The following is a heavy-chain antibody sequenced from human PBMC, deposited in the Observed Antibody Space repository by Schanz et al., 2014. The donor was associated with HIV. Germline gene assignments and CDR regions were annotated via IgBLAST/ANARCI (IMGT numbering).Heavy chain of an antibody. V-gene: IGHV1-46*01. Sequence: QVQLVQSGAEVKKPGASVKVSCKASGYTFTSYYMHWVRQAPGQGLEWMGIINPSGGSTTYAQKFQGRVTMTRDTSTRTVHMELSSLRSEDTAVYYCARGRKDVSMITLYWFDPWGQGTLVTVSS. CDR3: ARGRKDVSMITLYWFDP. CDR2: INPSGGST. J-gene: IGHJ5*02. D-gene: IGHD3-22*01. CDR1: GYTFTSYY.